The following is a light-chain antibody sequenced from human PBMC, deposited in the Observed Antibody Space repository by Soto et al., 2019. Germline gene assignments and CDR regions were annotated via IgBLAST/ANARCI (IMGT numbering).Light chain of an antibody. Sequence: DIVLTQSPGTLSLSPGERATLSCRARQSVSSSSYLAWYQQKPGQAPRLLIYGASSRATGIPDRFSGSGSATDFTLTISRLEPEDFAVYYCRQYGSSPSYTFGQGTKLEIK. V-gene: IGKV3-20*01. CDR2: GAS. CDR3: RQYGSSPSYT. CDR1: QSVSSSSY. J-gene: IGKJ2*01.